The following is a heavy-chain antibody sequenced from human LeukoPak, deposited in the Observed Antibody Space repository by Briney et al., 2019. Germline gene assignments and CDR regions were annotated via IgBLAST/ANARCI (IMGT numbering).Heavy chain of an antibody. CDR3: ATEYSLAVAGIGDY. CDR2: VSYDGSNK. D-gene: IGHD6-19*01. CDR1: GFTFSSYA. J-gene: IGHJ4*02. V-gene: IGHV3-30*04. Sequence: GRSLRLSCADSGFTFSSYAMHWVPEAPGKGLEWGAVVSYDGSNKYYADSVKGRFTISRDNSKNTLYLQMNSLRAEDTAVYYCATEYSLAVAGIGDYWGQGTLVTVSS.